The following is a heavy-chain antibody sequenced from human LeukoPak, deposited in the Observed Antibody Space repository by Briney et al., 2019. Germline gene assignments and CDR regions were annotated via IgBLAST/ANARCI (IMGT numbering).Heavy chain of an antibody. CDR1: GFTFSSYS. V-gene: IGHV3-66*01. CDR2: IYSGGNT. J-gene: IGHJ3*02. CDR3: ARESRSYYFGSGTYDAFDI. Sequence: GGSLRLSCAASGFTFSSYSMNWVRQAPGKGLEWVSLIYSGGNTYYADSLKDRFTISRDTSMDTVFLQIASLRAGDTAVYYCARESRSYYFGSGTYDAFDIWGQGTMVTVSS. D-gene: IGHD3-10*01.